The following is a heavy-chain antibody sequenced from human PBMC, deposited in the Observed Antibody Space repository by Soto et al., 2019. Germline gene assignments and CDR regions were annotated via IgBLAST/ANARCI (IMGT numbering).Heavy chain of an antibody. V-gene: IGHV3-7*01. Sequence: GGSLRLSCAASGFTFRSYGIRWVRQAPGKGLEWVANIKQDGSEKYYVDSVKGRFTISRDNAKNSLYLQMNSLRAEDTAVYYCALQGPDWGSFDYWGQGTLVTVSS. J-gene: IGHJ4*02. CDR3: ALQGPDWGSFDY. D-gene: IGHD7-27*01. CDR1: GFTFRSYG. CDR2: IKQDGSEK.